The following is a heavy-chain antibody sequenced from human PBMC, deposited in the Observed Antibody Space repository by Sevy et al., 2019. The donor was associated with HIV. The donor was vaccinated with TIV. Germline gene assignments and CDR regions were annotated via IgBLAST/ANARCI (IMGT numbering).Heavy chain of an antibody. CDR2: IYSGGST. Sequence: GGSLRLSCAASGFTVSSNYMSWVRQAPGKGLEWVSVIYSGGSTYYADSVKGRFTISRDNSKNTLYLQMNSLRAEDTAVYYWARGSNVWQFDYWGQGTLVTVSS. CDR3: ARGSNVWQFDY. CDR1: GFTVSSNY. D-gene: IGHD4-4*01. J-gene: IGHJ4*02. V-gene: IGHV3-53*01.